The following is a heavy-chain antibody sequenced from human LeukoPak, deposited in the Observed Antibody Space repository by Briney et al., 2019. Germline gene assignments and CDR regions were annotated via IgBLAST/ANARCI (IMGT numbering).Heavy chain of an antibody. V-gene: IGHV3-23*01. CDR1: GFTFSSYA. Sequence: GGYLRLSCAASGFTFSSYAMSWVRQAPGKGLEWVSAISGSGGSTYYADSVKGRFTISRDDAKTSLYLQMNSLRAEDTAVYYCAKAKGVGSYGYGEYHYWGQGTLVTVSS. J-gene: IGHJ4*02. D-gene: IGHD5-18*01. CDR2: ISGSGGST. CDR3: AKAKGVGSYGYGEYHY.